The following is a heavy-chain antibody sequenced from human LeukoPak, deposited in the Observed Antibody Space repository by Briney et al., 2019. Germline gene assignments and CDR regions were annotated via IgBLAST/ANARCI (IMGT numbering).Heavy chain of an antibody. J-gene: IGHJ4*02. D-gene: IGHD3-9*01. CDR2: INRDGSST. CDR1: GIIFSNYW. V-gene: IGHV3-74*01. CDR3: ARDLFRSTGSLAFGGY. Sequence: GGSLRLSCAASGIIFSNYWMHWVRQAPGKGLVWVSRINRDGSSTSYADSVKGRFTISRDNAKNTLYLQMNSLRAEDTAVYYCARDLFRSTGSLAFGGYWGQGTLVTVTS.